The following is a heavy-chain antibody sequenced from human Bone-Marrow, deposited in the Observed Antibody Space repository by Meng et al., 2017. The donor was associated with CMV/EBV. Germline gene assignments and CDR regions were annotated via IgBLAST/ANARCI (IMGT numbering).Heavy chain of an antibody. J-gene: IGHJ6*01. Sequence: GESLKISCAASGFTFSSYSMNWVRQAPGKGLEWVSSISSSSSYIYYADSVKGRFTISRDNAKHSLYLQMNSLRAEDTAVYYCARGWDDSSDDYYYGMDVWGQGTTVTVSS. CDR3: ARGWDDSSDDYYYGMDV. V-gene: IGHV3-21*01. CDR1: GFTFSSYS. D-gene: IGHD3-22*01. CDR2: ISSSSSYI.